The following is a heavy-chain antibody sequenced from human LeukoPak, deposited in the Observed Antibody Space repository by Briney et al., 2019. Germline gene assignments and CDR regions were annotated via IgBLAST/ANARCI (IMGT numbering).Heavy chain of an antibody. V-gene: IGHV3-30*02. CDR3: ANYAASIRAY. D-gene: IGHD3-3*02. Sequence: GGSLRLSCAASGFDFGGYGMHWVRQAPGKGLEWMAFIRYTGSNKYYADSVKGRFTISRDNSKNTLYLQMNSLRDDDTAVYYCANYAASIRAYWGLGTVVTVSS. CDR2: IRYTGSNK. CDR1: GFDFGGYG. J-gene: IGHJ4*02.